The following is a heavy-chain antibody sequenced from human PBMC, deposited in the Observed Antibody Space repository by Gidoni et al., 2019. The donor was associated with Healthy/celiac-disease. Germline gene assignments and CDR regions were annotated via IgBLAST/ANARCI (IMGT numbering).Heavy chain of an antibody. CDR1: GFTFSSYA. V-gene: IGHV3-30-3*01. CDR3: ARRRGSGIAARVDY. Sequence: QVQLVESGGGVVQPGRSLRLSCAASGFTFSSYAMHWVRQAPGKGREWVAVISYDGSNKYYADSVKGRFTISRDNSKNTLYLQMNSLRAEDTAVYYCARRRGSGIAARVDYWGQGTLVTVSS. CDR2: ISYDGSNK. D-gene: IGHD6-6*01. J-gene: IGHJ4*02.